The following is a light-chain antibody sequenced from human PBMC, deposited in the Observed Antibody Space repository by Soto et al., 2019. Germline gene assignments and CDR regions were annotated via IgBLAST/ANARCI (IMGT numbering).Light chain of an antibody. CDR1: QSLVHSDGNTY. V-gene: IGKV2-30*02. Sequence: DVVMTQSPLSLPVSLGQPASISCRSSQSLVHSDGNTYLSWIHQRPGQSPRRLIYKVSMRDSGVPARFSGSGSGTDFTLKVSRVEAEDVGVYSCMQATHWPHTFGQGTKVEI. J-gene: IGKJ2*01. CDR3: MQATHWPHT. CDR2: KVS.